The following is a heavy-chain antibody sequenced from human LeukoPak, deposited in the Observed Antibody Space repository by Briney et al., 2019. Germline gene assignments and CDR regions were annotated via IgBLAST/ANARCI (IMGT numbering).Heavy chain of an antibody. J-gene: IGHJ6*03. D-gene: IGHD3-10*01. CDR3: ARDATVRGPYGGHHFYSYMDV. V-gene: IGHV1-46*01. CDR2: INPSGGST. Sequence: ASVKVSCKASGYTFTSYYMHWVRQAPGQGLEWMGIINPSGGSTSYAQKFQGRVTITADESATTSYMELSSLRSEDTAVYYCARDATVRGPYGGHHFYSYMDVWGKGTTVTISS. CDR1: GYTFTSYY.